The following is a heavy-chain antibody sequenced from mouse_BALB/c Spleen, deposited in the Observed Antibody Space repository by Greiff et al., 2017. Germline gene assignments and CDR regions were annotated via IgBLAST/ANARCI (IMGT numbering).Heavy chain of an antibody. J-gene: IGHJ4*01. D-gene: IGHD4-1*01. V-gene: IGHV5-17*02. CDR1: GFTFSSFG. CDR2: ISSGSSTI. Sequence: EVKLMESGGGLVQPGGSRKLSCAASGFTFSSFGMHWVRQAPEKGLEWVAYISSGSSTIYYADTVKGRFTISRDNPKNTLFLQMTSLRSEDTAMYYCARSWDYYAMDYWGQGTSVTVSS. CDR3: ARSWDYYAMDY.